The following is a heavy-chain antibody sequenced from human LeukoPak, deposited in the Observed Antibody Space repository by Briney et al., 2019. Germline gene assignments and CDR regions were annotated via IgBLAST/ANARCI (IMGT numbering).Heavy chain of an antibody. D-gene: IGHD3-16*01. CDR1: GFTFSSYS. Sequence: PGGSLRLSXAASGFTFSSYSMNWVRQAPGKGLEWVSCISTSSSYIYYADSLQGRFTVSRDNIENSLFLQMNGLIAEDTAVYYCARVSISGGGVDYWGQGTLVTVPS. J-gene: IGHJ4*02. CDR2: ISTSSSYI. V-gene: IGHV3-21*01. CDR3: ARVSISGGGVDY.